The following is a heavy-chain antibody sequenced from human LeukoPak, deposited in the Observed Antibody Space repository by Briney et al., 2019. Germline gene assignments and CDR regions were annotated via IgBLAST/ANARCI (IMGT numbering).Heavy chain of an antibody. J-gene: IGHJ4*02. CDR3: ARDSAYGDYYFDY. V-gene: IGHV1-2*02. Sequence: ASVKVSCKASGYTFTGYYMHWVRQAPGQGLEWMGWINPNSGGANYAQKFQGRVTMTRDTSISTAYMELSRLRSDDTAVYYCARDSAYGDYYFDYWGQGTLVTVSS. D-gene: IGHD4-17*01. CDR1: GYTFTGYY. CDR2: INPNSGGA.